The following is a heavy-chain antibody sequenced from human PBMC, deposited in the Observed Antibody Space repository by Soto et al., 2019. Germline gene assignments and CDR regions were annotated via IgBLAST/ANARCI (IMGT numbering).Heavy chain of an antibody. Sequence: QLQLQESGPGLVKPSETLSLTCTVSGGSISSSSYYWGWIRQPPGKGLEYIGSMYYSGSTYYNPSLKSRVTISVDTSKNQFSLKLSSVTAADTAIYYCARRPSGSYSDYWGRGTLVTVSS. D-gene: IGHD3-10*01. V-gene: IGHV4-39*01. J-gene: IGHJ4*02. CDR3: ARRPSGSYSDY. CDR1: GGSISSSSYY. CDR2: MYYSGST.